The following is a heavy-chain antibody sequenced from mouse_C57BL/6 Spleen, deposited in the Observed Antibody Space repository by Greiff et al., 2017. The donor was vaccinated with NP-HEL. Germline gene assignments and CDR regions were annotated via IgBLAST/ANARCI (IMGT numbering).Heavy chain of an antibody. D-gene: IGHD2-4*01. CDR2: ISSGGSYT. CDR1: GFTFSSYG. V-gene: IGHV5-6*01. CDR3: ARHGYDYDVYAY. J-gene: IGHJ3*01. Sequence: EVQLVESGGDLVKPGGSLKLSCAASGFTFSSYGMSWVRQTPDKRLEWVATISSGGSYTYYPDSVKGRFTISRDNAKNTLYLQMSSLKSEDTAMYYCARHGYDYDVYAYWGQGTLVTVSA.